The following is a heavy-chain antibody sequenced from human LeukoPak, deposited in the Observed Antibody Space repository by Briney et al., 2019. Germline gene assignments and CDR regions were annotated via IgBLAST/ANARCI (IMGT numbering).Heavy chain of an antibody. CDR1: GFTFSSYD. CDR2: IGTAGDT. Sequence: GGSLRLSCAASGFTFSSYDMHWVRQATGKGLEWVSAIGTAGDTYYPGSVKGRFTISRENAKNSLYLQMNSLRAGDTAVYYCARAYAGTGEWYYYYYYGMDVWGQGTTVTVSS. V-gene: IGHV3-13*01. J-gene: IGHJ6*02. D-gene: IGHD3-10*01. CDR3: ARAYAGTGEWYYYYYYGMDV.